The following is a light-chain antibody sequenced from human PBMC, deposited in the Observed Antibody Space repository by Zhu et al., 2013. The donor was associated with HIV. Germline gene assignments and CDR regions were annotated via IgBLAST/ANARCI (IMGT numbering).Light chain of an antibody. CDR3: QQYYGVPT. Sequence: DIVMTQSPDSLAVSLGERATINCKSSQSVLNTYNNKNYLAWYQQKPGQPPKLLIHWASIRESGVPDRFSGSGSGTDFTLTISSLQAEDVAVYSCQQYYGVPTFGQGTKVEIK. V-gene: IGKV4-1*01. CDR2: WAS. J-gene: IGKJ2*01. CDR1: QSVLNTYNNKNY.